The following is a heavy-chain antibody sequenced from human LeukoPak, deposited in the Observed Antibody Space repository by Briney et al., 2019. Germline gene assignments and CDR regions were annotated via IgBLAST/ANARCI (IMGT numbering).Heavy chain of an antibody. CDR1: GFTFSSCS. J-gene: IGHJ4*02. D-gene: IGHD6-13*01. CDR3: AGDASSWSRDC. Sequence: GGSLRLSCAASGFTFSSCSMTWVRQAPGKGLEWVSSIGGATNYIYYADSVKCRFTVTRDNAKNSLYLQMNSLTADDTAVYYCAGDASSWSRDCWGQGTLVTVSS. V-gene: IGHV3-21*01. CDR2: IGGATNYI.